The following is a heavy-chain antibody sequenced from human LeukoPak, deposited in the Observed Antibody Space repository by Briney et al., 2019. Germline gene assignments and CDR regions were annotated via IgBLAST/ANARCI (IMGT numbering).Heavy chain of an antibody. Sequence: SETLSLTCAVYGGSFSGYYWSWIRQPPGKGLEWIGEINHSGSTNYNPSLKSRVTISVDTSKNQFSLKLSSLTAADTAVYYCARESTGWFDPWGQGTLVTVSS. CDR3: ARESTGWFDP. J-gene: IGHJ5*02. V-gene: IGHV4-34*01. CDR1: GGSFSGYY. CDR2: INHSGST.